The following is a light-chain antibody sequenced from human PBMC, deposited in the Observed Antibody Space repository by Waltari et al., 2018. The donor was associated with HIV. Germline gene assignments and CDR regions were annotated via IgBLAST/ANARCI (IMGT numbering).Light chain of an antibody. CDR2: AAS. Sequence: DIQMTQSPSSLSASVGDRVTITCRASQSIISYLNWYQQKPGKAPKLLIYAASTLQSGVPSRFSGSGSGTDFTITISSLPPEDFATYYCQQSYTTPITFGQGTRLEIK. J-gene: IGKJ5*01. CDR1: QSIISY. CDR3: QQSYTTPIT. V-gene: IGKV1-39*01.